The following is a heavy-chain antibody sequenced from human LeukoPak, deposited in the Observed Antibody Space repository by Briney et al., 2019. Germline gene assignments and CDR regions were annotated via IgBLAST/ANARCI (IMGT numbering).Heavy chain of an antibody. D-gene: IGHD6-13*01. J-gene: IGHJ4*02. CDR2: ISYDGSNK. V-gene: IGHV3-30-3*01. Sequence: GGSLRLSCAASGFTFSSYAMHWVRQAPGKGLEWVAVISYDGSNKYYADSVKGRFTISRDNSKNTLYLQMNSLRAEDTAVYYCARDYVAAAGTGGYFDYWGQGTLVTVSS. CDR3: ARDYVAAAGTGGYFDY. CDR1: GFTFSSYA.